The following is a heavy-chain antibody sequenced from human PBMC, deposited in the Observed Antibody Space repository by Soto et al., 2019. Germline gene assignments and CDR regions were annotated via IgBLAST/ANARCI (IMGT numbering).Heavy chain of an antibody. CDR2: LQTDGSHP. V-gene: IGHV3-74*01. CDR1: GFTFDYYW. Sequence: DVHLVASGGGLVQPGGSLRLSCVASGFTFDYYWMHWVRQPPGAGLMWVSRLQTDGSHPDYAASVKGRFTISRDNAKNTLYLQMNNLRVEDTAVYYCARGGDPDYWGQGTLVTVSS. J-gene: IGHJ4*02. D-gene: IGHD2-21*02. CDR3: ARGGDPDY.